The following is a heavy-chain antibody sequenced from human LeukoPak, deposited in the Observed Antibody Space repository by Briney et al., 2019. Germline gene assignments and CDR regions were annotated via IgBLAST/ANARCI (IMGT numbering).Heavy chain of an antibody. CDR1: GYTFTSYG. CDR2: ISAYNGNT. Sequence: ASVKVSCKASGYTFTSYGISWVRQAPGQGLEWMGWISAYNGNTNYAQKLQGRVTMATDTSTSTAYMELRSLRSDDTAVYYCATYGSGSPHTMFGYWGQGTLVTVSS. D-gene: IGHD3-10*01. V-gene: IGHV1-18*01. J-gene: IGHJ4*02. CDR3: ATYGSGSPHTMFGY.